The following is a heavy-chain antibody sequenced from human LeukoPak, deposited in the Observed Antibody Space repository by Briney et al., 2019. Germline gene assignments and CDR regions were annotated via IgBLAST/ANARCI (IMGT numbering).Heavy chain of an antibody. Sequence: SETLSLTCAVSGYSISSGYYWGWIRQPPGKGPEWIGSIYHSGSTYYNPSLKSRVTISVDTSKNQFSLKLSSVTAADTAVYYCARVVVRGVIMPNDAFDIWGQGTMVTVSS. CDR2: IYHSGST. J-gene: IGHJ3*02. CDR3: ARVVVRGVIMPNDAFDI. V-gene: IGHV4-38-2*01. D-gene: IGHD3-10*01. CDR1: GYSISSGYY.